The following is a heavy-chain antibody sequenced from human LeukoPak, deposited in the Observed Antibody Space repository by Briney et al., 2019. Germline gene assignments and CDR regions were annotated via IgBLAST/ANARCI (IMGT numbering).Heavy chain of an antibody. D-gene: IGHD6-19*01. Sequence: GGSLRLSCTVSGFTVSSNSMSWVRQAPGKGLEWVSFIYSDNTHYSDSVKGRFTISRDNAKNSLYLQMNSLRADDTAVYYCAAGSGWLIDFWGQGTLVTVSS. CDR1: GFTVSSNS. V-gene: IGHV3-53*01. J-gene: IGHJ4*02. CDR2: IYSDNT. CDR3: AAGSGWLIDF.